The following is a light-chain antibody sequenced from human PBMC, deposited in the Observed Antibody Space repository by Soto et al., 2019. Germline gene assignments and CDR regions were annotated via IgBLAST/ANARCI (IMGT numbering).Light chain of an antibody. CDR3: QKYNSYPWT. V-gene: IGKV1-5*03. Sequence: DIQMTQSPSTLSASVGDRVTITCWSSQSISSWLAWYQQSPGNAPKLLIYKASSVESGVLSGLSGGGSGTEFTFTISSWQPDDFATYYCQKYNSYPWTFGQGTKVE. J-gene: IGKJ1*01. CDR1: QSISSW. CDR2: KAS.